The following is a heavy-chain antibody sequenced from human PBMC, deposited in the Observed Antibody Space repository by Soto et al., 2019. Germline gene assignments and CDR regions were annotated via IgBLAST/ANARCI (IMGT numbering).Heavy chain of an antibody. CDR1: AYKFSNFW. Sequence: GESLKITCKGSAYKFSNFWLGWVRQMPGKGLECIWVMHPGTSAMRYSLSLQGQVTISADNSVSSAYLHWNSLKASDTALYYCATHRDFYYGMDVGGQGTTVAVSS. CDR2: MHPGTSAM. CDR3: ATHRDFYYGMDV. J-gene: IGHJ6*02. V-gene: IGHV5-51*01.